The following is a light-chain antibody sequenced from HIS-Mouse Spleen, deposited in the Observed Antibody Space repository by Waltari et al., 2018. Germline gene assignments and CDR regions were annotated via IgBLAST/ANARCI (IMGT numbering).Light chain of an antibody. CDR1: QSVSSY. CDR2: DAS. Sequence: DIVLTQSPATLSLPLGERATLSCRTSQSVSSYLAWYQQKPGQAPRLLIYDASNRATGIPARFSGSGSGTDFTLTISSLEPEDFAVYYCQQRSNWPTFGGGTKVEIK. J-gene: IGKJ4*01. CDR3: QQRSNWPT. V-gene: IGKV3-11*01.